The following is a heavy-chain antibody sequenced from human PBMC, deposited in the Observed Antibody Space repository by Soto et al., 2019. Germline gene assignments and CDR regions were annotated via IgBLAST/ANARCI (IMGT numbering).Heavy chain of an antibody. D-gene: IGHD3-3*01. J-gene: IGHJ6*02. CDR2: ISYDGSNK. CDR1: GFTFSSYA. Sequence: PGGSLRLSCAASGFTFSSYAMHWVRQAPGKGLEWVAVISYDGSNKYYADSVKGRFTISRDNSKNTLYLQMNSLRAEDTAVYYCARVGMGYYDFWSGSYGMDVWGQGTTVTVS. V-gene: IGHV3-30-3*01. CDR3: ARVGMGYYDFWSGSYGMDV.